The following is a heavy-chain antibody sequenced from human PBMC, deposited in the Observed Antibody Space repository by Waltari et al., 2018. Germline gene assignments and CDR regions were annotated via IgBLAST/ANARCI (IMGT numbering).Heavy chain of an antibody. D-gene: IGHD5-12*01. CDR2: IYYSGST. J-gene: IGHJ6*02. V-gene: IGHV4-39*07. Sequence: QLQLQESGPGLVKPSETLSLTCTVSGGSISSSSYYWGWIRKPPGKGLEWIGSIYYSGSTDYNPSLKSRVTISLDTSKNQFSLKLSSVTAADTAVYYCARDKAATITLYYYYGMDVWGQGTTVTVSS. CDR1: GGSISSSSYY. CDR3: ARDKAATITLYYYYGMDV.